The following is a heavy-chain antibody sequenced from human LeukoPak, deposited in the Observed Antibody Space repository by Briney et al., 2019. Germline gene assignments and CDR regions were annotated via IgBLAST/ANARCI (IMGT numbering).Heavy chain of an antibody. CDR1: GGSISSTSYY. Sequence: SETLSLTCTVSGGSISSTSYYWGWIRQPPGKGLEWVGYIHSGSTNYNPSLKSRVTISVDTSKNQFSLKLSSVTAADTAVYYCARRPWGGMDVWGQGTTVTVSS. CDR2: IHSGST. D-gene: IGHD1-26*01. V-gene: IGHV4-61*05. CDR3: ARRPWGGMDV. J-gene: IGHJ6*02.